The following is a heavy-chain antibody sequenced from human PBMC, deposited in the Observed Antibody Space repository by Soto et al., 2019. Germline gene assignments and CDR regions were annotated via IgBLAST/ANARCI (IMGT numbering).Heavy chain of an antibody. CDR3: ARVYYDFWSRPRDYYYMDV. D-gene: IGHD3-3*01. V-gene: IGHV3-74*01. J-gene: IGHJ6*03. CDR2: INSDGSST. CDR1: GFTFSSYW. Sequence: GGSLRLSCAASGFTFSSYWMHWVRQAPGKGLVWVSRINSDGSSTSYADSVKGRFTISRDNAKNTLYLQMNSLRAEDTAVYYCARVYYDFWSRPRDYYYMDVWGKGTTVTVSS.